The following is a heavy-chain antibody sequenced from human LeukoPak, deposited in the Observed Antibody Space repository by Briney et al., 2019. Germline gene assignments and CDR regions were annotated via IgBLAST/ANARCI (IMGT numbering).Heavy chain of an antibody. CDR1: GFTFSSYW. CDR2: IYSGGST. Sequence: GGSLRLSCAASGFTFSSYWMSWVRQAPGKGLEWVSVIYSGGSTYYADSVKGRFTISRDNSKNTLYLQMNSLRAEDTAVYYCARDQMGIDYWGQGTLVTVSS. J-gene: IGHJ4*02. CDR3: ARDQMGIDY. V-gene: IGHV3-53*01. D-gene: IGHD5-24*01.